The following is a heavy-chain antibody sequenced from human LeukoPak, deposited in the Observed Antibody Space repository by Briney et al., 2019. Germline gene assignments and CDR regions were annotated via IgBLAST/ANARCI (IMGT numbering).Heavy chain of an antibody. Sequence: GRSLRLSCAASGFTFSSYGMHWVRQAPGKGLEWVAVMWYDGSNKYYADSVKGRFTISRDNSKNTLYLQMNSLRAEDTAVYYCARERGWLNDYNWFDPWGQGTLVTVSS. J-gene: IGHJ5*02. CDR2: MWYDGSNK. CDR3: ARERGWLNDYNWFDP. D-gene: IGHD3-22*01. CDR1: GFTFSSYG. V-gene: IGHV3-33*01.